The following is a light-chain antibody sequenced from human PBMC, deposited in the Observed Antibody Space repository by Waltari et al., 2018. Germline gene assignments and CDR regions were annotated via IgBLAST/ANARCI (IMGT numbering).Light chain of an antibody. J-gene: IGLJ3*02. CDR2: RND. CDR1: SSNIGDNV. CDR3: AAWDDRMNGHWV. V-gene: IGLV1-44*01. Sequence: QSVLTQSPSASGTPGQRVTISCSGSSSNIGDNVVNWYQQLPGKAPKLLIYRNDQRPSGVPDRVAAAKSGTSASLAISGLQSEYDADYYYAAWDDRMNGHWVFGGGTKVTVL.